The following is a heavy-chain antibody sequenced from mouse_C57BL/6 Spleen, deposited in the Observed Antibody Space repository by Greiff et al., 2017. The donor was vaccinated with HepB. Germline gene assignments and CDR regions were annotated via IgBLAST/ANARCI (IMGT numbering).Heavy chain of an antibody. V-gene: IGHV14-2*01. D-gene: IGHD1-1*01. CDR3: ARGDYYGSSYGCWYFDV. Sequence: EVQLQQSGAELVKPGASVKLSCTASGFNIKDYYMHWVKQRTEQGLEWIGRIDPEDGETKYAPKFQGKATLTADTSSNTAYLQLSSLTSEDTAVYYCARGDYYGSSYGCWYFDVWGTGTTVTVSS. CDR2: IDPEDGET. J-gene: IGHJ1*03. CDR1: GFNIKDYY.